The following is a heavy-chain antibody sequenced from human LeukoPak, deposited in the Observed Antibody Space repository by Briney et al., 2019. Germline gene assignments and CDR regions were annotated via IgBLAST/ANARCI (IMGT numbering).Heavy chain of an antibody. CDR3: ARGRDRSKAGDH. CDR1: GGSCSDYY. D-gene: IGHD5-24*01. J-gene: IGHJ4*02. V-gene: IGHV4-34*01. CDR2: IHPYGTF. Sequence: PSETLSLTCAVYGGSCSDYYCSWIRQLPGKGLEWIGEIHPYGTFYYNSSLRSRLTISIDTSKTQFSLRLTSVTAADTAFYCCARGRDRSKAGDHWGQGTLVTVSS.